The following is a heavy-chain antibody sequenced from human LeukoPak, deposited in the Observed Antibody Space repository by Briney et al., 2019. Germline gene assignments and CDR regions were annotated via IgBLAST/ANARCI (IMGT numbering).Heavy chain of an antibody. D-gene: IGHD3-10*01. Sequence: GSLRLSCAASGFTFSSYGMHWVRQAPGKGLEWVAVISYYGSNKYYADSVKGRFTISRDNSKNTLYLQMNSLRAEDTAVYYCAKVAHYYGSGSYYEYYFDYWGQGTLVTVSS. J-gene: IGHJ4*02. CDR2: ISYYGSNK. CDR3: AKVAHYYGSGSYYEYYFDY. CDR1: GFTFSSYG. V-gene: IGHV3-30*18.